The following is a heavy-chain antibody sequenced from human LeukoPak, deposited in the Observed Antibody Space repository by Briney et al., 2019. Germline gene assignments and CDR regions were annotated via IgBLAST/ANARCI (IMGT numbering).Heavy chain of an antibody. V-gene: IGHV3-23*01. Sequence: GGSLRLSCAASGITFSSYAMSWVRQAPGKGLEWVSGISGNGGGTYYADSVKGRFTISRDNSKNTLYLQMNSLRAEDTAVYYCAKFGVAGQAFDPWGQGTLVTVSS. CDR3: AKFGVAGQAFDP. CDR2: ISGNGGGT. D-gene: IGHD3-3*01. CDR1: GITFSSYA. J-gene: IGHJ5*02.